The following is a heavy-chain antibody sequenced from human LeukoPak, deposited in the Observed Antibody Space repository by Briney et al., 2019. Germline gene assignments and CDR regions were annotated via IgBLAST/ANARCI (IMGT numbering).Heavy chain of an antibody. Sequence: GGSLRLSCAASGFTFSSYAINWVRQAPGKGLEWVSGISGSGGSTYYADPVKGRFTISRDNSKNTLYLQMNSLRAEDTAVYYCTKGGGAYYSDSSTYSAPFEHWGQGTLVTVSS. CDR2: ISGSGGST. V-gene: IGHV3-23*01. CDR1: GFTFSSYA. D-gene: IGHD3-22*01. CDR3: TKGGGAYYSDSSTYSAPFEH. J-gene: IGHJ4*02.